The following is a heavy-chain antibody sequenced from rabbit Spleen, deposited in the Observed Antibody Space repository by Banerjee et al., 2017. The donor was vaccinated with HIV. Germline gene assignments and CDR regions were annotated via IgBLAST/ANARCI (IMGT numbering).Heavy chain of an antibody. V-gene: IGHV1S45*01. J-gene: IGHJ3*01. D-gene: IGHD1-1*01. CDR1: GFSFSNKAV. CDR3: ARDTAYTYDL. CDR2: IDVVRSSSKT. Sequence: QEQLVESGGGLVKPGASLTLTCKASGFSFSNKAVMCWVRQAPGKGLEWIACIDVVRSSSKTYYTSWARGRFTVSKTSSTTVTLQMTSLTVADTATYFCARDTAYTYDLWGQGTLVTVS.